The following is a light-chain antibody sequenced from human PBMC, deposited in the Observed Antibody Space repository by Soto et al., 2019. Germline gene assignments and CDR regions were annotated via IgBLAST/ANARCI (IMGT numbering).Light chain of an antibody. J-gene: IGLJ3*02. V-gene: IGLV2-14*01. CDR2: EVV. CDR3: SSFTSSSTWV. CDR1: SGDIGGYNS. Sequence: QSALTQPASVSGSRGQSITISCTGTSGDIGGYNSVSWYQQHPGKAPKLLIYEVVKRPSGVSNRFSGSKSGNTASLTISGLQADDEADYYCSSFTSSSTWVFGGGTKLTVL.